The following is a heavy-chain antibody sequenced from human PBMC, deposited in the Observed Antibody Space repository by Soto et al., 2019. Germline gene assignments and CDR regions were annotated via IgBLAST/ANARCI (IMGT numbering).Heavy chain of an antibody. CDR1: GCSINNHY. V-gene: IGHV4-59*11. CDR3: ARVSIKGSWDFDS. D-gene: IGHD5-12*01. Sequence: SETLSLTCTVSGCSINNHYWIWIRQPPGKGLEWVGHIYYSGSASYNPSLKSRLTISVDTSKNQFSLKLSSVTAADTAVYYCARVSIKGSWDFDSWGQGTLVTVSS. CDR2: IYYSGSA. J-gene: IGHJ4*02.